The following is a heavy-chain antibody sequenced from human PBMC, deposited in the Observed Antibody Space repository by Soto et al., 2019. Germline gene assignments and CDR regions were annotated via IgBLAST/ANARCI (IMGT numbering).Heavy chain of an antibody. V-gene: IGHV1-2*02. CDR1: GYIFTDHL. CDR2: VHPDSGGT. D-gene: IGHD3-22*01. J-gene: IGHJ4*02. Sequence: ASVKVSCKTSGYIFTDHLIHWVRQSPGQGLQWVGWVHPDSGGTNVAQAFQDRVTMTADTSITTAYMDLARLRPDDTAIFYCARGAQGFFPVSGIYFYFDHWGQGTQVTVSS. CDR3: ARGAQGFFPVSGIYFYFDH.